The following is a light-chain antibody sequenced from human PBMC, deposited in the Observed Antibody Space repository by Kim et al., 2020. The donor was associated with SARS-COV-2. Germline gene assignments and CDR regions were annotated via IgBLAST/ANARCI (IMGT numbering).Light chain of an antibody. CDR3: QQGYSFTLA. CDR1: QSISTY. Sequence: DIQMTQSPSSLSASVGDRVTITCRASQSISTYLNWYQEKPGKAPKLLIYATSSLQSGVPSRFSGSGSGTDFTLTISNLQPEDFATYYCQQGYSFTLAFAGGTKVDIK. CDR2: ATS. V-gene: IGKV1-39*01. J-gene: IGKJ4*01.